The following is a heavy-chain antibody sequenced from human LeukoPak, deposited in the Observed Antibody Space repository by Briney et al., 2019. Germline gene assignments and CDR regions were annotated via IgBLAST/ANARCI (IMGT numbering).Heavy chain of an antibody. CDR2: INPNSGGT. Sequence: ASVKVSCKASGYTFTGYYMHWVRQAPGQGLGWMGWINPNSGGTNYAQKFQGRVTMTRDTSISTAYMELSRLRSDDTAVYYCAKDGVPSRWFGRNYFDYWGQGTLVTVSS. CDR3: AKDGVPSRWFGRNYFDY. V-gene: IGHV1-2*02. D-gene: IGHD3-10*01. CDR1: GYTFTGYY. J-gene: IGHJ4*02.